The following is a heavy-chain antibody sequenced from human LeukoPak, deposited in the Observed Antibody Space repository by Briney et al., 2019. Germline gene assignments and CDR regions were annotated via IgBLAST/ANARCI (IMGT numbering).Heavy chain of an antibody. V-gene: IGHV3-23*01. CDR3: AKDARITMIGVVRGARPYYFDY. Sequence: GGSLRLSCVASGFTFSNYAMSWVRQAPGKGLECVSVISGSGGSTYYVDPVKGRFTISRDNSKNTLYLQMNSLRVEDTAVYYCAKDARITMIGVVRGARPYYFDYWGQGTLVTVSS. D-gene: IGHD3-22*01. J-gene: IGHJ4*02. CDR2: ISGSGGST. CDR1: GFTFSNYA.